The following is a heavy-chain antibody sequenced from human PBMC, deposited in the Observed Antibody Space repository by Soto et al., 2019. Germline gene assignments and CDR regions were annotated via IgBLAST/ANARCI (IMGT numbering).Heavy chain of an antibody. J-gene: IGHJ4*02. D-gene: IGHD3-16*02. CDR1: GFSLSTSGMC. CDR3: ARLSYRSFNFDY. CDR2: IDWDDDK. V-gene: IGHV2-70*01. Sequence: GPTLVNPTQTLTLTCTFSGFSLSTSGMCVSWLRQPPGKALEWLALIDWDDDKYYSTSLKTRLTISKDTSKNQVVLTVTNMDPVDTPTYVCARLSYRSFNFDYWGQGTLVTVPS.